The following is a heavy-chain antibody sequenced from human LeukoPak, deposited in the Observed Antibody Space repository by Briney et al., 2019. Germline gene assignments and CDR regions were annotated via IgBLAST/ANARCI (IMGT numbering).Heavy chain of an antibody. D-gene: IGHD6-25*01. Sequence: SGTLSLTCAVSGVSISNENWWSWVRQPPGKGLEWIGEIHHRGGTNYNPSLRSRVTISIDTSKNQFSLKLTSVTAADTAVYYCARETEAGAYFDYWGQGSLVTVSS. CDR2: IHHRGGT. V-gene: IGHV4-4*02. CDR1: GVSISNENW. J-gene: IGHJ4*02. CDR3: ARETEAGAYFDY.